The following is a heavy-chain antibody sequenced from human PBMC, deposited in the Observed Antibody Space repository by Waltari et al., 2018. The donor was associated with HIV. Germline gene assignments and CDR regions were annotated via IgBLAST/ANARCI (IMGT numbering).Heavy chain of an antibody. Sequence: EVQLLQSGGGLVQPGGSLTLSCTASGFNFRDYAMNWVRQAPGKGLEWVSVIGGSGGSIYYGDFPKSRFTMPRDNSKNTLYLQIRSLTAEDTAKYFSLRDHAIYYDSDAHAQWGKGTLVTVSS. CDR3: LRDHAIYYDSDAHAQ. J-gene: IGHJ4*02. CDR2: IGGSGGSI. V-gene: IGHV3-23*01. CDR1: GFNFRDYA. D-gene: IGHD3-16*01.